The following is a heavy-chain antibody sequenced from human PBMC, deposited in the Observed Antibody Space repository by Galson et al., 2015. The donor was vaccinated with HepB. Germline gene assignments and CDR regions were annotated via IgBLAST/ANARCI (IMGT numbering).Heavy chain of an antibody. CDR3: ARGAMVRGVIKDYYYYGMDV. CDR2: IYSGGST. D-gene: IGHD3-10*01. Sequence: SLRLSCAASGFTVSSNYMSWVRQAPGKGLEWVSVIYSGGSTYYADSVKGRFTISRHNSKNTLYLQMNSLRAEDTAVYYCARGAMVRGVIKDYYYYGMDVWGQGTTVTVSS. V-gene: IGHV3-53*04. J-gene: IGHJ6*02. CDR1: GFTVSSNY.